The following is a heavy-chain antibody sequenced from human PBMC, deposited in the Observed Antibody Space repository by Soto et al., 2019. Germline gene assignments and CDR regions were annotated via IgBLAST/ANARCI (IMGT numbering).Heavy chain of an antibody. CDR1: GFTFSNYW. V-gene: IGHV3-7*03. D-gene: IGHD2-15*01. Sequence: GGSLRRSFAASGFTFSNYWMTWVRQAPGKGLEWVANIRQDGSEGSYVDSVKGRFTISRDNAKVSLFLQMNSLRAEDTAVYYCARERGSKSMDVWGQGTTVTVSS. J-gene: IGHJ6*02. CDR2: IRQDGSEG. CDR3: ARERGSKSMDV.